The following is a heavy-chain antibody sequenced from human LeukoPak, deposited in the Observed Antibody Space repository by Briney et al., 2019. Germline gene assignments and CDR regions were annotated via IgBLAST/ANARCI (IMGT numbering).Heavy chain of an antibody. CDR2: ISGGGGDT. CDR1: GFTFSSYG. D-gene: IGHD3-10*01. CDR3: AKGGDYYGSRSYIDY. V-gene: IGHV3-23*01. J-gene: IGHJ4*02. Sequence: GGSLRLSCAASGFTFSSYGMSWVRQAPGKGLEWVSTISGGGGDTYYADSVKGRFTISRDNSKNTLYLQMNGLRAVDTALYYCAKGGDYYGSRSYIDYWGQGALVTVSS.